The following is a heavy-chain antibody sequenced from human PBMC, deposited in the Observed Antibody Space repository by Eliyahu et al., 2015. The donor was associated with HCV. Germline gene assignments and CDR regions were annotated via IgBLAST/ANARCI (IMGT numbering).Heavy chain of an antibody. CDR1: XFTFSDSS. Sequence: EVQLVESGGGLVKPGGSXRLXCAXSXFTFSDSSXTCVRQAPGKGLEWVSSISSSGTYTYYAASLKGRITISRDNAKNSLYLQMNSLRAEDTAVYYCARDNFAGNSRDFD. J-gene: IGHJ4*01. D-gene: IGHD4-23*01. CDR2: ISSSGTYT. V-gene: IGHV3-21*02. CDR3: ARDNFAGNSRDFD.